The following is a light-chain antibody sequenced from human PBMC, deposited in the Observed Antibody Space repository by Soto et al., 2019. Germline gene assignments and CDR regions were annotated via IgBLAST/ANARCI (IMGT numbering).Light chain of an antibody. CDR2: LNSDGTY. CDR3: QTWGTGIRV. CDR1: SGHSSYA. J-gene: IGLJ3*02. V-gene: IGLV4-69*01. Sequence: QSVLTQSPSASASLGASVKLTCTLSSGHSSYAIAWHQQQPEKGPRYLMKLNSDGTYNKGDGIPDRFSGSTSGAERYLTISSLQSEDEADYYCQTWGTGIRVFGGGTKVTVL.